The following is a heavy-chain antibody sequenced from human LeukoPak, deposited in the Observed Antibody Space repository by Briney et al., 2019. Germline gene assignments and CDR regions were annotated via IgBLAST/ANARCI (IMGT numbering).Heavy chain of an antibody. J-gene: IGHJ4*02. V-gene: IGHV3-23*01. D-gene: IGHD6-13*01. CDR2: ISGSGGST. Sequence: PGGSLRLSCAASGFTFSSYAMSWVRQAPGKGLEWVSAISGSGGSTYYADSVKGRFTISRDNSKNTLYLQMNSLRAEDMAVYYCAKDQGYSSSWFDYWGQGTLVTVSS. CDR1: GFTFSSYA. CDR3: AKDQGYSSSWFDY.